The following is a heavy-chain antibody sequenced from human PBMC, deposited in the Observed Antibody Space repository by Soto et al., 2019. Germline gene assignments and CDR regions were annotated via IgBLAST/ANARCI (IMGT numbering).Heavy chain of an antibody. J-gene: IGHJ4*02. V-gene: IGHV4-30-2*05. CDR2: IYHSGST. D-gene: IGHD3-9*01. CDR1: GGSISSGGYS. CDR3: ARILHSYFDY. Sequence: SETLSLTCAVSGGSISSGGYSWSWIRQPPGKGLEWIGYIYHSGSTYYNPSLKSRVTISVDTSKNQFSLKLSSVTAADTAVYYCARILHSYFDYWGQGTLVTVSS.